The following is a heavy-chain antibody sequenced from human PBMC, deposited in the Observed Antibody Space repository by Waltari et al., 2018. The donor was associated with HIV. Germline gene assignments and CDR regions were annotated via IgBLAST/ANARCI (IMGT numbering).Heavy chain of an antibody. CDR1: GFTFSSDS. CDR3: ARVAGRDGYNDY. D-gene: IGHD5-12*01. Sequence: EVQLVESGGGLVKPGGSLRLSCAASGFTFSSDSMNWVRQAPGNGLDWFSSIISSRSYMYYADSVKGRFTISRYNAKNSLYLQMNSLRAEDTAVYYCARVAGRDGYNDYWGQGTLVTVSS. CDR2: IISSRSYM. V-gene: IGHV3-21*01. J-gene: IGHJ4*02.